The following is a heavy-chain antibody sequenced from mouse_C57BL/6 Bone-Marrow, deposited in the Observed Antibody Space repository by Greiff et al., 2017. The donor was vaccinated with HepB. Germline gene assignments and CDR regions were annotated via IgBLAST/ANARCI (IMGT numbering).Heavy chain of an antibody. Sequence: QVQLQQPGAELVKPGASVKLSCKASGNTFTSYWMHWVKQRPGQGLEWIGMIHPNSGSTNYNEKFKRKATLTVDKSSSTAYMQLSSLTSEDSAVYYCARVGWLLRYFDVWGTGTTVTVSS. J-gene: IGHJ1*03. CDR1: GNTFTSYW. CDR3: ARVGWLLRYFDV. V-gene: IGHV1-64*01. CDR2: IHPNSGST. D-gene: IGHD2-3*01.